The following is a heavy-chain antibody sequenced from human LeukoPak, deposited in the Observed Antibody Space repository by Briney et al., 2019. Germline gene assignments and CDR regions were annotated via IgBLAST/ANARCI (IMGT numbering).Heavy chain of an antibody. CDR1: GFIVNSNY. CDR3: ARGSTYDFWSGDALDV. D-gene: IGHD3-3*01. CDR2: LYSDDTT. Sequence: GGSLRLSCAASGFIVNSNYMNWVRQAPGKGLDWVSVLYSDDTTYYADSVKGRFTISRDSSQKILNLQMDNLRVEDTAIYYCARGSTYDFWSGDALDVWGQGTMVTVAS. V-gene: IGHV3-53*01. J-gene: IGHJ3*01.